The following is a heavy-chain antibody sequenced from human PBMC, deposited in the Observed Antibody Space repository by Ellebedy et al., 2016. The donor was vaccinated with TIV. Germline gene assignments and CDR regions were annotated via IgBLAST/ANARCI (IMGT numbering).Heavy chain of an antibody. D-gene: IGHD3-10*01. V-gene: IGHV1-46*01. J-gene: IGHJ6*02. CDR1: GYTFTSYY. Sequence: ASVKVSCKASGYTFTSYYMHWVRQAPGQGLEWMGIINPSGGSTSYAQKFQGRVTMTRDTSTSTVYMELSSLRSEDTAVYYCARYRITMVRGERLDWGMDVWGQGTTVTVSS. CDR2: INPSGGST. CDR3: ARYRITMVRGERLDWGMDV.